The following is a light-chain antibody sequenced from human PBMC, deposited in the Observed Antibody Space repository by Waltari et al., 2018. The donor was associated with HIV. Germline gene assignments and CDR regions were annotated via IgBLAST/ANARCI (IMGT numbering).Light chain of an antibody. Sequence: QSALTQPASVSGSPGQSITISCTGTSNDVGCSNYVPWHQQHPGAAPKLIIHDVSDRPSGISNRFSGSKSGNTASLTISGLQTEDEADYYCSSYTSRVTYVFGTGTRVTVL. J-gene: IGLJ1*01. CDR3: SSYTSRVTYV. V-gene: IGLV2-14*03. CDR2: DVS. CDR1: SNDVGCSNY.